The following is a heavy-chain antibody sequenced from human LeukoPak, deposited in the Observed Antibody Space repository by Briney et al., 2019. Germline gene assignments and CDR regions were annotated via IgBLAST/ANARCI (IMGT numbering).Heavy chain of an antibody. CDR2: IIPIFGTA. V-gene: IGHV1-69*13. CDR1: GGTFSSYA. D-gene: IGHD2-2*01. Sequence: SVKVSCKASGGTFSSYAISWVRQAPGQGLEWMGGIIPIFGTANYAQKFQGRVTTTADESTSPAYMELSSLISEDTAVHYCARGGEGYCSSTSCYPIQFDYWGQGTLVTVSS. CDR3: ARGGEGYCSSTSCYPIQFDY. J-gene: IGHJ4*02.